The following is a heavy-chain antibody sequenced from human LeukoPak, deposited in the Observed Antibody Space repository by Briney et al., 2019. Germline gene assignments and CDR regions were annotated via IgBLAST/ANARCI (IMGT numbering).Heavy chain of an antibody. CDR1: GFTFSSYG. V-gene: IGHV3-30*02. Sequence: GRSLRLSCAASGFTFSSYGMHWVCQAPGKGLEWVAFIRYDGSNKYYADSVKGRFTISRDNSKNTLYLQMNSLRAEDTAVYYCARDWDSSSWYIDYWGQGTLVTVSS. D-gene: IGHD6-13*01. CDR2: IRYDGSNK. J-gene: IGHJ4*02. CDR3: ARDWDSSSWYIDY.